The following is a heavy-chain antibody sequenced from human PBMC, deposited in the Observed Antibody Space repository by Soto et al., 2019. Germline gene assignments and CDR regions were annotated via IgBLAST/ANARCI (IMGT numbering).Heavy chain of an antibody. V-gene: IGHV1-18*01. CDR1: GYTFTSYG. Sequence: ASVKVSCKASGYTFTSYGISWVRQAPGQGLEWMGWISAYNGNTNYAQKLQGRVTMTTDTSTSTAYMELRSLRSDDTAVYYCARGNRYDFWSGYSFEPWGQGTLVTVSS. CDR2: ISAYNGNT. CDR3: ARGNRYDFWSGYSFEP. D-gene: IGHD3-3*01. J-gene: IGHJ5*02.